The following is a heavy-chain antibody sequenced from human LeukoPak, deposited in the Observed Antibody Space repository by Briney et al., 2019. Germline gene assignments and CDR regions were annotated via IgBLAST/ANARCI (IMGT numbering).Heavy chain of an antibody. J-gene: IGHJ4*02. CDR1: GGSISSSSYY. D-gene: IGHD5/OR15-5a*01. V-gene: IGHV4-39*01. CDR3: AGWVSTPRGYFDY. CDR2: IYYSGST. Sequence: SETLSLTCTVSGGSISSSSYYWGWIRQPPGKGLEWIGSIYYSGSTYYNPSLTSRVTISVDTSKNQFSLRLSSVTAADTAFYYCAGWVSTPRGYFDYWGQGTLVTVSS.